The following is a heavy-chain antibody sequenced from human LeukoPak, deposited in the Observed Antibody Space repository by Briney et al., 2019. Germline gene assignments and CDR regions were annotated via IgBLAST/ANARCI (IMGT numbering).Heavy chain of an antibody. Sequence: SETLSLICTVSGASISSYYWSWIRQPPGKGLEWIGEIYYSGSIKYNPSLKSRVTMSVDTSKNQFSLKLSSVTAADTAVYYCARERAHTYGMDVWGQGTTVTVSS. CDR2: IYYSGSI. D-gene: IGHD1-26*01. CDR3: ARERAHTYGMDV. CDR1: GASISSYY. J-gene: IGHJ6*02. V-gene: IGHV4-59*01.